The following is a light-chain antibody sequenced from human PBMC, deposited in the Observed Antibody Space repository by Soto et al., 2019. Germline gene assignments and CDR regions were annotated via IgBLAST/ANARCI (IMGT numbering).Light chain of an antibody. Sequence: QSALTQPASVSGSPGQSITISCTGASTDVDGYDYASWYQQHPGQAPKLMIYDVNNRPSGVSYRFSGSKSGDTASLTISGLQAEDDADYYCSSYTSSAPFYVFGTGTQLTVL. J-gene: IGLJ1*01. CDR3: SSYTSSAPFYV. CDR2: DVN. CDR1: STDVDGYDY. V-gene: IGLV2-14*03.